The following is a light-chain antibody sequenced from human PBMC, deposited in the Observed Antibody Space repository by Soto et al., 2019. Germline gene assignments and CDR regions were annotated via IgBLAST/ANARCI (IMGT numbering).Light chain of an antibody. CDR1: QSISRY. CDR2: AAS. J-gene: IGKJ1*01. CDR3: QQSYNTPT. V-gene: IGKV1-39*01. Sequence: DIQMTQSPSSLSASVGDRVTITCRASQSISRYLNWYQQKPGKAPKLLIYAASRLQSGVPSRFSGSGSGTDFTLTISSLQPEDFATYYCQQSYNTPTFGQGTKVEI.